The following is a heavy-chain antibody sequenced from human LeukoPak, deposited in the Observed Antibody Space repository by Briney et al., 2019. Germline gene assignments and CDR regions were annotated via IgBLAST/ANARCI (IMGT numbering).Heavy chain of an antibody. J-gene: IGHJ4*02. CDR2: IKQDGSEK. CDR1: GFTFSSYA. CDR3: TTDFLGY. D-gene: IGHD2/OR15-2a*01. Sequence: GGSLRLSCAASGFTFSSYAMSWVRQAPGKGLEWVANIKQDGSEKYYVDSVKGRFTISRDNAKNSLYLQMNSPRADDTAVYYCTTDFLGYWGQGTLVTVSS. V-gene: IGHV3-7*01.